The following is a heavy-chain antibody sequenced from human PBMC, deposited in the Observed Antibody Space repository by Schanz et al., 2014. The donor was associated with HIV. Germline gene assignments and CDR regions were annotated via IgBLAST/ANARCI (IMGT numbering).Heavy chain of an antibody. CDR2: MKPKNGDA. Sequence: QVQLVQSGAEVKKPGASVKVSCKASGYTFTNYDINWVRQATGQGLAWMGWMKPKNGDAGYAQRFQGRVTMTWDTSKSTAYMELSSLRSEDTAVYYCARGGYSAFQSIDYWGKGTLVTVSS. D-gene: IGHD1-26*01. CDR3: ARGGYSAFQSIDY. CDR1: GYTFTNYD. J-gene: IGHJ4*02. V-gene: IGHV1-8*01.